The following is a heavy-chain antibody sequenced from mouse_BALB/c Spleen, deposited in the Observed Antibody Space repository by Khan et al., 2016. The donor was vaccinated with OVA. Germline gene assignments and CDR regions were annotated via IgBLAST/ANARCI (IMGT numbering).Heavy chain of an antibody. CDR1: GYTFTDFT. J-gene: IGHJ3*01. Sequence: VKLQQSGAELVRPGVSVKISCKGSGYTFTDFTMHWVKQSHAKSLEWIGVISTYYGDVTYNQKFKGKATMTVDKSSSTAYMELARLTSADSAIYYCTRGGGNRFAYWGQGTLVTVSA. CDR2: ISTYYGDV. CDR3: TRGGGNRFAY. V-gene: IGHV1S137*01.